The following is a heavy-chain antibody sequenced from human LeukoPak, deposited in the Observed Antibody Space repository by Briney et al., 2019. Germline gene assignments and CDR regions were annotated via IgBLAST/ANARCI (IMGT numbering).Heavy chain of an antibody. V-gene: IGHV3-64D*06. J-gene: IGHJ4*02. CDR3: VRKGWVSGAIDY. CDR1: GFTLSNYA. CDR2: LSADGNSK. D-gene: IGHD6-13*01. Sequence: AGGSLRLSCSASGFTLSNYAMHWVRQSPGKGLEYVSALSADGNSKFYAESVKGRFTISRDSSNNTLHLQMSSLRPEDTAVYYCVRKGWVSGAIDYWGQGTLVTVSS.